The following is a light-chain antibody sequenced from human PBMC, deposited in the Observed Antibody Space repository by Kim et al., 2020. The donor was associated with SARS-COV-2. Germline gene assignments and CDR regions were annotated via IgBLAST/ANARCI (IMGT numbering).Light chain of an antibody. Sequence: EIVLTQSPGTLSLSPGERATLSCRASQSVSSSYLAWYQQKPGQAPRLLIYGASSRATGIPDRCSGSGCGTDFTLTISRLEPEDFAVYYCQQYGNSPYTFGQGTKLEI. J-gene: IGKJ2*01. CDR1: QSVSSSY. V-gene: IGKV3-20*01. CDR3: QQYGNSPYT. CDR2: GAS.